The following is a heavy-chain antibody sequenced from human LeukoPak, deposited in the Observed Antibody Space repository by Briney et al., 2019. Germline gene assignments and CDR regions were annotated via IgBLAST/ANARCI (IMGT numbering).Heavy chain of an antibody. J-gene: IGHJ4*02. V-gene: IGHV3-7*01. CDR3: ARDSVGFLEWLPNTDY. D-gene: IGHD3-3*01. Sequence: QSGGSLRLSCAASGFTFSSYWMSWVRQAPGKGLEWVANIKQDGSEKYYVDSVKGRFTISRDNAKNSLYLQMNSLRAEDTAVYYCARDSVGFLEWLPNTDYWGQGTLVTVSS. CDR1: GFTFSSYW. CDR2: IKQDGSEK.